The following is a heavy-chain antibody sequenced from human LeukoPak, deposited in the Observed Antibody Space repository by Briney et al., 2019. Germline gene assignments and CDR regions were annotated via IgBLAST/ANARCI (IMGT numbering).Heavy chain of an antibody. CDR1: GFTFSSYA. CDR2: ISDGGGST. Sequence: PGGSLRVSCVASGFTFSSYAMSWVRQAAGKGLEWVSVISDGGGSTYYADSVKGRVTVSRDNSKNTLYVQMNSLRAGGTAVYYCAQGGKSTSGFDSWGQGTLVTVSS. J-gene: IGHJ4*02. CDR3: AQGGKSTSGFDS. D-gene: IGHD2/OR15-2a*01. V-gene: IGHV3-23*01.